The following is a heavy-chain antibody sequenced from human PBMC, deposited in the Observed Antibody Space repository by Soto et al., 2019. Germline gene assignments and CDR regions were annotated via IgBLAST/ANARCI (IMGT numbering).Heavy chain of an antibody. V-gene: IGHV3-15*01. J-gene: IGHJ3*02. CDR3: TTGPILRPLAAFDI. Sequence: GGSLRLSCAASGFTFTNAWMTWVRQVPGKGLEWVGRIKSKSDGGTIDYAAPVKGRFTISRDDSKNTLYLQMNSLKTEDTAVYYCTTGPILRPLAAFDIWGQGTVVTVSS. CDR2: IKSKSDGGTI. CDR1: GFTFTNAW.